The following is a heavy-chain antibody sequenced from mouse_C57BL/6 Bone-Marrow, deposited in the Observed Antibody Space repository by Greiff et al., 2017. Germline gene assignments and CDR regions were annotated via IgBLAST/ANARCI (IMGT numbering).Heavy chain of an antibody. Sequence: EVQLVESGGGLVKPGGSLKLSCAASGFTFSRYTMSWVRQTPEKRLEWVATISGGGGNTYYPDSVKGRFTISRDNAKNTLYLQRSSLRSEDTALYYCSRHRDYGNYPPWFAYWGQGTLVTVSA. D-gene: IGHD2-1*01. J-gene: IGHJ3*01. CDR2: ISGGGGNT. V-gene: IGHV5-9*01. CDR1: GFTFSRYT. CDR3: SRHRDYGNYPPWFAY.